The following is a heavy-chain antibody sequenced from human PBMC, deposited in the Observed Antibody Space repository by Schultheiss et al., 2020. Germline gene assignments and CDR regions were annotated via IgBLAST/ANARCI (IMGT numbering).Heavy chain of an antibody. J-gene: IGHJ5*02. D-gene: IGHD6-13*01. V-gene: IGHV4-61*05. CDR3: ARHTHSSSWSYNWFDP. CDR1: GGSISSSSYY. Sequence: SATLSLTCTVSGGSISSSSYYWGWIRQPPGKGLEWIGYIYYSGSTNYNPSLKSRVTISVDTSKNQFSLKLSSVTAADTAVYYCARHTHSSSWSYNWFDPWGQGTLVTVSS. CDR2: IYYSGST.